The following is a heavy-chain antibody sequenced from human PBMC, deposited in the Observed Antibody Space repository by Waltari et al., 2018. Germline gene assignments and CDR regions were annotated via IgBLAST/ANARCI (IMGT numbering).Heavy chain of an antibody. CDR2: IYYSGST. CDR1: GVSISSGGFY. V-gene: IGHV4-31*03. D-gene: IGHD3-10*01. J-gene: IGHJ4*02. CDR3: ARDRGIYGSGNLDY. Sequence: QVQLQESGPGLVKPSQTLSLTCTVSGVSISSGGFYWSWIRQHPGKGLEWIGYIYYSGSTYDNPSLKSRFTISVDTSKNQFSLKLSSVTAADTAVYYCARDRGIYGSGNLDYWGQGTLVTVSS.